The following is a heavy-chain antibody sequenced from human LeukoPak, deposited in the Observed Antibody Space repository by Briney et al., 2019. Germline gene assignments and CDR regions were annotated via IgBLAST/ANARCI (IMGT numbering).Heavy chain of an antibody. J-gene: IGHJ4*02. Sequence: GGSLRLSCAASGFTFSNYAMNWVRQGPGTGLEWVSYISGSSSTIYYADSVEGRFTISRDNAKNSLYLQMNSLRAEDTAVYYCARVLQTLGGVSFDYWGQGTLVAVSS. V-gene: IGHV3-48*01. CDR3: ARVLQTLGGVSFDY. CDR2: ISGSSSTI. D-gene: IGHD5/OR15-5a*01. CDR1: GFTFSNYA.